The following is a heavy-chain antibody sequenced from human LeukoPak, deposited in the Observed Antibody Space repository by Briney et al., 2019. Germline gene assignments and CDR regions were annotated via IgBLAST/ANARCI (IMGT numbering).Heavy chain of an antibody. V-gene: IGHV3-15*01. D-gene: IGHD2-2*01. CDR3: TTVDCTSCYGSDY. CDR2: IKSKTDGGAT. Sequence: GGSLRLSCAASGFTFSNAWMSWVRQAPGKGLEWVGRIKSKTDGGATDYAAPVKGRFTISRDDSKNTLYLQMNSLKTEDTAVYYCTTVDCTSCYGSDYWGQGTLVTVSS. CDR1: GFTFSNAW. J-gene: IGHJ4*02.